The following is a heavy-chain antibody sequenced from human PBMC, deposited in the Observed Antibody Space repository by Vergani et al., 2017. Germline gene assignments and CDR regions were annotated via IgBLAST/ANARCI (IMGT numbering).Heavy chain of an antibody. CDR1: GVTFSSYA. CDR2: ISGSGGST. J-gene: IGHJ4*02. CDR3: AKDSGYSNYAGPLDY. D-gene: IGHD4-11*01. Sequence: EVQLLESGGGLVQPGGSLRLSCAASGVTFSSYAMSWVRQAPGKGLEWVSAISGSGGSTYYADSVKGRFTISRDNSKNTLYLQMNSLRAEDTAVYYCAKDSGYSNYAGPLDYWGQGTLVTVSS. V-gene: IGHV3-23*01.